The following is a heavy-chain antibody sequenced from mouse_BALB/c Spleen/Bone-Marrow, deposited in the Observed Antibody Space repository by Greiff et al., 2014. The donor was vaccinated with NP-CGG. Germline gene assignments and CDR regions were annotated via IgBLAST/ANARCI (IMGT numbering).Heavy chain of an antibody. Sequence: QVQLKESGAELVKPGASVKLSCKASGYTFTSYWMHWVKLRPGQGFEWIGEINPTNGGTNYNEKFKRKATLSVDKSSSSAYMQLNSLTSEDSAVYYCTKFTGDYFDYWGPGTTLTVSS. CDR1: GYTFTSYW. V-gene: IGHV1S16*01. CDR3: TKFTGDYFDY. CDR2: INPTNGGT. J-gene: IGHJ2*01.